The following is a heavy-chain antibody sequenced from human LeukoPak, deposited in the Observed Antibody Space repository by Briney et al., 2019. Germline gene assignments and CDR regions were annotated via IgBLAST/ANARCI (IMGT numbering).Heavy chain of an antibody. CDR2: IHYSGST. V-gene: IGHV4-59*01. CDR3: ARDGVAGGFDY. Sequence: PSETLSLTCTVSGDSISDYYWNWIRQAPGKGLEWIGYIHYSGSTNHNSSLKSRVTISVDTSKNQYSLKLSSVTAADTAVYYCARDGVAGGFDYWGQGTLVTVSS. J-gene: IGHJ4*02. D-gene: IGHD6-19*01. CDR1: GDSISDYY.